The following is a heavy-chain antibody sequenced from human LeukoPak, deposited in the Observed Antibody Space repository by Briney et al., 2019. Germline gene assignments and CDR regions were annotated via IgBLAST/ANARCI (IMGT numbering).Heavy chain of an antibody. D-gene: IGHD1-26*01. Sequence: GGSLRLSCAASGFTVSSNYMSWVRQAPGKGLEWVSVIYSGGNTYYADSVKGRFTISSDNSKNTLYLQMNSLRAEDTAVYYCARGGWELLHFDYWGQGTLVTVSS. CDR2: IYSGGNT. CDR1: GFTVSSNY. V-gene: IGHV3-53*01. CDR3: ARGGWELLHFDY. J-gene: IGHJ4*02.